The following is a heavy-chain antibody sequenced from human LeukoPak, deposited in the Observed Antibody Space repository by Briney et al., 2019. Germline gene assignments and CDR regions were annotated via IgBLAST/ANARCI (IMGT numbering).Heavy chain of an antibody. CDR3: SRDPLGDGMDV. Sequence: SETLSLTCTVSGGSVSSGSYLWSWIRQPAGRGLEWLGRIYTSGSTNYNPSLKSRVTISVDTSKNQLSLKLSSVTAADTAVYYCSRDPLGDGMDVWGKGTTVTVSS. J-gene: IGHJ6*04. V-gene: IGHV4-61*02. CDR2: IYTSGST. CDR1: GGSVSSGSYL.